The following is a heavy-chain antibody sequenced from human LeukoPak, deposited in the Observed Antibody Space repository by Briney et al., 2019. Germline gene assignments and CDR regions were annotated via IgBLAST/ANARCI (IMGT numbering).Heavy chain of an antibody. CDR1: GYTFTGYY. J-gene: IGHJ6*03. Sequence: ASVKVSCKASGYTFTGYYMHWVRQAPGQGLEWMGWINPNSGGTNYAQKFQGRVTMTRDTSISTAYMELSRLRSDDTAVYYCARTWGDYYYYYMDVWGKGTTVTVSS. D-gene: IGHD3-16*01. CDR2: INPNSGGT. V-gene: IGHV1-2*02. CDR3: ARTWGDYYYYYMDV.